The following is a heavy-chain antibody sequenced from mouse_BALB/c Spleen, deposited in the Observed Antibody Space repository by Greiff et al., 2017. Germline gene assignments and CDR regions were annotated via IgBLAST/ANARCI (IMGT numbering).Heavy chain of an antibody. CDR3: ARGDGNYDYAMDY. D-gene: IGHD2-1*01. CDR2: ISSGGGST. CDR1: GFAFSSYD. J-gene: IGHJ4*01. V-gene: IGHV5-12-1*01. Sequence: EVQVVESGGGLVKPGGSLKLSCAASGFAFSSYDMSWVRQTPEKRLEWVAYISSGGGSTYYPDTVKGRFTISRDNARNILYLQMSSLRSEDTAMYYCARGDGNYDYAMDYWGQGTSVTVSS.